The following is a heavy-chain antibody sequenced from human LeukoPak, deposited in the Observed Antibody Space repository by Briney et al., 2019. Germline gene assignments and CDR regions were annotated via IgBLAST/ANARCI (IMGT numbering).Heavy chain of an antibody. D-gene: IGHD2-15*01. Sequence: SETLSLTCTVSGGSISSGGYYWSWIRQHPGEGLEWIGYIYYSGSTYYNPSLKSRVTISVDTSKNQFSLELSSVTAADTAVYYCAQSLASRTYYYYYYMDVWGKGTTVTVSS. CDR2: IYYSGST. J-gene: IGHJ6*03. CDR3: AQSLASRTYYYYYYMDV. V-gene: IGHV4-31*03. CDR1: GGSISSGGYY.